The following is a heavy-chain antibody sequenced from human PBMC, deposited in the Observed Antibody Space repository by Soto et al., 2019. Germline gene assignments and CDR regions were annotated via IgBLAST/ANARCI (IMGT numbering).Heavy chain of an antibody. D-gene: IGHD3-9*01. J-gene: IGHJ4*02. CDR3: ARGKFVFRYFDRPCDY. CDR2: IIPILGIA. Sequence: QVQLVQSGAEVKKPGSSVKVSCKASGGTFSSYTISWVRQAPGQGLEWMGRIIPILGIANYAQKFQGRVTITADKSTSRAYMELSGLRSEDTAVYYWARGKFVFRYFDRPCDYWGQGTLVTVSS. CDR1: GGTFSSYT. V-gene: IGHV1-69*02.